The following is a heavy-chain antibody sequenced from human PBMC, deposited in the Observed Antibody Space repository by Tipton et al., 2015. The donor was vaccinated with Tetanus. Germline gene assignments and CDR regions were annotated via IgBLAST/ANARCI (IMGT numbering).Heavy chain of an antibody. CDR1: GDSVSSNTMA. V-gene: IGHV6-1*01. CDR2: TYYRSKWFN. CDR3: ARDPGRSVDV. D-gene: IGHD6-19*01. J-gene: IGHJ6*02. Sequence: VKPSQTLSLTCAISGDSVSSNTMAWNWIRQSPSRGLEWLGRTYYRSKWFNDYAVSLRGRITVNADTSRNQFSLQLNSVIPEDTAVYYCARDPGRSVDVWGQGTTVTVSS.